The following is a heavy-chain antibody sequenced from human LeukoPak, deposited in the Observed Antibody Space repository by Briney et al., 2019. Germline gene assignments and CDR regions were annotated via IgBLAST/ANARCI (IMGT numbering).Heavy chain of an antibody. J-gene: IGHJ4*02. CDR1: GFTFSSYG. CDR2: IRYDGSNK. Sequence: GGSLRLSCAASGFTFSSYGMHWVRQAPGKGLEWVAFIRYDGSNKYYADSVKGRFTISRDNSKNTLYLQMNSLRAEDTAVYYCARDLGGLAGYFDYWGQGTLVTVSS. CDR3: ARDLGGLAGYFDY. V-gene: IGHV3-30*02. D-gene: IGHD3-16*01.